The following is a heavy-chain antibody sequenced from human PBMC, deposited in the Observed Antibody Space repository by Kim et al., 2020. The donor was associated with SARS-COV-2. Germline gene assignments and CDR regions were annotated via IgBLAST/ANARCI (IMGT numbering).Heavy chain of an antibody. D-gene: IGHD2-2*01. V-gene: IGHV4-34*01. Sequence: SETLSLTCSVFSGSLSSLYWGWVRQPPGKGLEWIGEIAHSGSAKYNPSLKSRVSITMDTSRNQFSQNLRSLTAADTAVYYCARSFGFYALDSWGQGTLVTVSS. CDR1: SGSLSSLY. CDR2: IAHSGSA. J-gene: IGHJ4*02. CDR3: ARSFGFYALDS.